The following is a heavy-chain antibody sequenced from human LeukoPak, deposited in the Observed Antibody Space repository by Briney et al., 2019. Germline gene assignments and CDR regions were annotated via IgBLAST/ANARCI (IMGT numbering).Heavy chain of an antibody. Sequence: PGGSLRLSCAASGFTFSNYAMSWVRQAPGKGLEWVSALSGSGGSAYYADSVKGRFTISRDNAKNSLYLQMNSLRAEDTAVYYCASGTEGAFDIWGQGTMVTVSS. V-gene: IGHV3-23*01. CDR3: ASGTEGAFDI. D-gene: IGHD6-13*01. CDR2: LSGSGGSA. CDR1: GFTFSNYA. J-gene: IGHJ3*02.